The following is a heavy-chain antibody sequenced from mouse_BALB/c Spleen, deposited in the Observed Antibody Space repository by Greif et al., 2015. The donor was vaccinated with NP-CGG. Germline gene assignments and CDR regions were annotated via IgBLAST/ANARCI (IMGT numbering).Heavy chain of an antibody. V-gene: IGHV5-6-4*01. Sequence: DVQLVESGGGLVKPGGSLKLSCAASGFTFSSYTMSWVRQTPEKRLEWVATISSGGSYTYYPDSVKGRFTISRDNAKNTLYLQMSSLKSEDTAMYYCTRGGNYAMDYWGQGTSVTVSS. CDR2: ISSGGSYT. D-gene: IGHD2-14*01. J-gene: IGHJ4*01. CDR1: GFTFSSYT. CDR3: TRGGNYAMDY.